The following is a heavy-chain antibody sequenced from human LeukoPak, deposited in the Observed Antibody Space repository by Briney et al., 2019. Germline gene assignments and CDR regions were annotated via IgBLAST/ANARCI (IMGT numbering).Heavy chain of an antibody. D-gene: IGHD1-1*01. CDR2: IDPADSQT. J-gene: IGHJ4*02. Sequence: GESLRISCQGSGYSFTSYWICWVRQMPGRGLEWMGRIDPADSQTNYSPSFQGHITISADKSISTVYLQWSTLKASDTAMYYCARQLTSGDCDYWGQGTLVTVSS. CDR3: ARQLTSGDCDY. CDR1: GYSFTSYW. V-gene: IGHV5-10-1*01.